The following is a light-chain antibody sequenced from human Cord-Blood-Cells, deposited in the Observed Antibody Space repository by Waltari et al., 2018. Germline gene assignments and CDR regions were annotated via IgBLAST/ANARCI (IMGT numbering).Light chain of an antibody. CDR2: STN. CDR1: SGSVFTSYY. Sequence: QTVVTQEPSFSVSPGGTVTLTCGLSSGSVFTSYYPSWYQQTPGQAPRTLIYSTNTRSSGLPARFSGSILGNKAALTITGAQADDESDYCCVLYMGSGIWVFGGGTKLTVL. J-gene: IGLJ3*02. CDR3: VLYMGSGIWV. V-gene: IGLV8-61*01.